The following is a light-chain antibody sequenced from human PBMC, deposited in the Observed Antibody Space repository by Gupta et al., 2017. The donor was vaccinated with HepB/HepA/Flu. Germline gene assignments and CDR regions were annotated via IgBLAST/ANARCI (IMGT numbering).Light chain of an antibody. J-gene: IGLJ2*01. CDR1: YSNIGSNY. Sequence: QSVVTQPPSASGTPGQRVIISCSGSYSNIGSNYVYWYQPVPGTAPKLLIYRDNQRPSGVPDRFSGSKSGTSASLAISGPRSEDEGDYYCSSWDDNLSRLVFGGGTKLTVL. V-gene: IGLV1-47*01. CDR2: RDN. CDR3: SSWDDNLSRLV.